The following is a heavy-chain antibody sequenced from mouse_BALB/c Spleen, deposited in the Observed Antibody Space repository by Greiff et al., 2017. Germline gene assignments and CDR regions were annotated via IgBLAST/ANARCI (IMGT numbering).Heavy chain of an antibody. CDR1: GFTFTDYY. CDR2: IRNKANGYTT. J-gene: IGHJ4*01. CDR3: ARLCSQYYYAMDY. Sequence: EVKLVESGGGLVQPGGSLRLSCATSGFTFTDYYMSWVRQPPGKALEWLGFIRNKANGYTTEYSASVKGRFTISRDNSQSILYLQMNTLRAEDSATYYCARLCSQYYYAMDYWGQGTSVTVSS. V-gene: IGHV7-3*02. D-gene: IGHD1-1*02.